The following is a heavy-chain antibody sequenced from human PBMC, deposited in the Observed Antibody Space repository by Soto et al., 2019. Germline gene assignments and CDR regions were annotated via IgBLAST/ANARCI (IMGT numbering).Heavy chain of an antibody. CDR2: INHSGST. CDR1: GGSFSGYY. Sequence: SETLSLTCAVYGGSFSGYYWTWIRQPPGKGLEWIGEINHSGSTNYNPSLKSRVTISVDTSENQFSLKLSSVTAADTAVYYCARDRRLITMVRGVSLWFDPWGQGTLVTVSS. V-gene: IGHV4-34*01. J-gene: IGHJ5*02. D-gene: IGHD3-10*01. CDR3: ARDRRLITMVRGVSLWFDP.